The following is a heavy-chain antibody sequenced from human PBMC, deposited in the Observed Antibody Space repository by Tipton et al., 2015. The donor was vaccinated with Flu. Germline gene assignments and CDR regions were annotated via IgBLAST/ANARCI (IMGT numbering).Heavy chain of an antibody. CDR2: IYTSGNT. CDR1: GGSLSSYY. J-gene: IGHJ4*02. D-gene: IGHD6-13*01. Sequence: TLSLTCTVSGGSLSSYYWSWIRQPAGKGLEWIGRIYTSGNTNYNPSLKSRLTMSVDTSKNQFSLNLTSVTAADTAVYYCARSGSKGSSPDYWGQGTLVTVSS. V-gene: IGHV4-4*07. CDR3: ARSGSKGSSPDY.